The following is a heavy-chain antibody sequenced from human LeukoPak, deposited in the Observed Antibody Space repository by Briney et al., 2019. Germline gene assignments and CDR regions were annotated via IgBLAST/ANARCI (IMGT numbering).Heavy chain of an antibody. CDR1: GYTFTSYA. CDR3: ARLVRGVIAPFDY. J-gene: IGHJ4*02. Sequence: ASVKVSCKACGYTFTSYAMHGVRQAPGQRLEWMGWINAGNGNTKYSQKFQGRVTITRDTSASTAYMELSSLRSEDTAVYYCARLVRGVIAPFDYWGQGTLVTVSS. V-gene: IGHV1-3*01. D-gene: IGHD3-10*01. CDR2: INAGNGNT.